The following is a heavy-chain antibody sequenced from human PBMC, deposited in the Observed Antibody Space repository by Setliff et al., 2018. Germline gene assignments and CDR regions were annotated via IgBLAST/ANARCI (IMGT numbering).Heavy chain of an antibody. J-gene: IGHJ3*02. CDR2: IYNAVTT. CDR1: GDSIRSYY. D-gene: IGHD3-22*01. CDR3: AREFGISGYYGRSSHYSFDT. Sequence: SETLSLTCIVSGDSIRSYYYSWIRQPPGKGLEWIGYIYNAVTTKYNPSLKSRVTISGDTSKNQFSLKLNSVTAADTAVYYCAREFGISGYYGRSSHYSFDTWGQGTVVTVSS. V-gene: IGHV4-59*01.